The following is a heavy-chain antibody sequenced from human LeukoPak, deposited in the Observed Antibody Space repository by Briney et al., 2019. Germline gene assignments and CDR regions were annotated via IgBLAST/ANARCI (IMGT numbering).Heavy chain of an antibody. J-gene: IGHJ3*02. V-gene: IGHV3-11*01. Sequence: GRSLRLLCASSGLTFSDYYMRGMRQPPGKGLEWVSYISSSGSTIYYADSVKGRFTISRDNAKNSLYLQMNSLRAEETAVYYCARDLAFDIWGQGAMVTVSS. CDR3: ARDLAFDI. CDR2: ISSSGSTI. CDR1: GLTFSDYY.